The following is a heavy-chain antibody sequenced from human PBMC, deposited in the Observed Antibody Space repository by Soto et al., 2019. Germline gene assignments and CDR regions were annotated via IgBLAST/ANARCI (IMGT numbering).Heavy chain of an antibody. CDR2: MSGSGGST. J-gene: IGHJ4*02. V-gene: IGHV3-23*01. D-gene: IGHD3-10*01. CDR1: GFTFSSYA. Sequence: GGSLSLSSAASGFTFSSYAVSWVRQAPGKGLEWVSAMSGSGGSTYYADSVKGRCTISRDNSKNTLYLQMNSLRAEDTAVYYCAKFITMVRGVAQDLDCWGQGTLVTVSS. CDR3: AKFITMVRGVAQDLDC.